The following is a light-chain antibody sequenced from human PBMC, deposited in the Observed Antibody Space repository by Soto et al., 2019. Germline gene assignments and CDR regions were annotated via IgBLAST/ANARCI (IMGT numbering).Light chain of an antibody. CDR3: QQSYCTPL. J-gene: IGKJ3*01. CDR1: QSISSY. Sequence: DIQMTQSPSSLSASVGDRVTITCRASQSISSYLNWYQQKPGKAPKLLIYAASSLQSGVPSRFSGSGSGTDFTLTISSLQPEDFATYYCQQSYCTPLFCPETKVDIK. CDR2: AAS. V-gene: IGKV1-39*01.